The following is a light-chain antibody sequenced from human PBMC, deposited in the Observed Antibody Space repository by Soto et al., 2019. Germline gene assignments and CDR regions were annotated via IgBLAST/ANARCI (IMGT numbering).Light chain of an antibody. V-gene: IGKV3-20*01. CDR2: AAS. J-gene: IGKJ1*01. Sequence: EIVLTQSPGTLSLSPGERATLSCRASQSVSSGFLGWYQQKPGQAPRLLIYAASSRATGIPDRFIGSGSGTDFPLTISRLEPEDFAVYYCHQYGTSPPWTFGQGTKVEIK. CDR1: QSVSSGF. CDR3: HQYGTSPPWT.